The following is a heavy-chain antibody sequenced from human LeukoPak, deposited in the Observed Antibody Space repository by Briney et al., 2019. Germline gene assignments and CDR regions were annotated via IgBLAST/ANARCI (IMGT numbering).Heavy chain of an antibody. D-gene: IGHD2-15*01. Sequence: GASVKVSCKASGYTFTSYGISWVRQAPGPGLEWMGWISAYNGNTNYAQKLQGRVTMTTDTSASTAYMELRSLRSDDTAVYYCASLYCSGGSCYPTLGYWGQGTLVTVSS. V-gene: IGHV1-18*01. J-gene: IGHJ4*02. CDR2: ISAYNGNT. CDR3: ASLYCSGGSCYPTLGY. CDR1: GYTFTSYG.